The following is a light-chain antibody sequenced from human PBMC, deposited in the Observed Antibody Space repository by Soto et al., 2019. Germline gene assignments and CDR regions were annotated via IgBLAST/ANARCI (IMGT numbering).Light chain of an antibody. V-gene: IGKV3-20*01. CDR1: QSVSSN. Sequence: VMTQSPATLSVSPGEGATLSCRASQSVSSNLVWYQHRPGQAPRLLIYGASRRATGIPDRFSASGSATDFTLTITRLEPEDFAVYYCHQYGSSPLTFGGGTKVDIK. J-gene: IGKJ4*01. CDR2: GAS. CDR3: HQYGSSPLT.